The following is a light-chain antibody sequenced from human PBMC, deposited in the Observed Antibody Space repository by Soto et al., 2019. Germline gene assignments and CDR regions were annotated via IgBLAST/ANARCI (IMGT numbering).Light chain of an antibody. CDR1: SNYIGPYNY. CDR3: CSYADTYVE. CDR2: DVD. V-gene: IGLV2-11*01. Sequence: QSALTQPRSVSGSPGQSVAISCTGISNYIGPYNYVSWYQQHPGKAPKLIIYDVDKRPSGVPYRFSVSKSGDTASLTISGLQPDDEADYYCCSYADTYVELGGGTQLTVL. J-gene: IGLJ2*01.